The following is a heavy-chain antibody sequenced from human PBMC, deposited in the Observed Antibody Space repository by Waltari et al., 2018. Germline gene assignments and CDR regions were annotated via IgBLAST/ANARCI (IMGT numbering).Heavy chain of an antibody. CDR2: IIPIFGTA. CDR1: GGTFSSYA. Sequence: QVQLVQSGAEVKKPGSSVKVSCKASGGTFSSYAISWVRQAPGQGLEWMGGIIPIFGTANYAQKFQGRVTITADESTSTAYMELSSLRSEDTAVYYCASAPPAGGRAYCGGDCYSGAYWGQGTLVTVSS. CDR3: ASAPPAGGRAYCGGDCYSGAY. J-gene: IGHJ4*02. D-gene: IGHD2-21*02. V-gene: IGHV1-69*01.